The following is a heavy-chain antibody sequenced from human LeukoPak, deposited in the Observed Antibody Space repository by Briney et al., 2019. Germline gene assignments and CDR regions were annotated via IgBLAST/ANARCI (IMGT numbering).Heavy chain of an antibody. D-gene: IGHD3-22*01. V-gene: IGHV4-39*07. CDR1: GGSISSSSYY. CDR2: IYYSGST. Sequence: SETLSLTCTVSGGSISSSSYYWGWLRQPPGKGLEWSGSIYYSGSTYYNPSLKSRVTISVDTSKNQFSLKLSSVTAADTAVYYCARVRYYDSSGYYPDYWGQGTLVTVSS. CDR3: ARVRYYDSSGYYPDY. J-gene: IGHJ4*02.